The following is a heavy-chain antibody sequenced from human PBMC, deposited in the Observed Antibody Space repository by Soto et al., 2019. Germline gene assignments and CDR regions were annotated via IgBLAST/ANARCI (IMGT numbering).Heavy chain of an antibody. CDR2: ISGSGGST. CDR3: AKGRVPRGITIFGVVTRDAFDI. D-gene: IGHD3-3*01. Sequence: GGSLRLSCAASGFTFNNYAMNWVRQAPGKGLEWVSAISGSGGSTYYADSVKGRFTISRDNSKNTLYLQMNSLRAEDTAVYYCAKGRVPRGITIFGVVTRDAFDIWGQGTMVTVSS. V-gene: IGHV3-23*01. J-gene: IGHJ3*02. CDR1: GFTFNNYA.